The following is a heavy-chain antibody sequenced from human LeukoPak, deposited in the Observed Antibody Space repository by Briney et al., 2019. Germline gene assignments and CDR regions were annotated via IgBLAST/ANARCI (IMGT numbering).Heavy chain of an antibody. V-gene: IGHV3-23*01. CDR2: ISGIGGST. Sequence: PRGSLRLSCAPSGFIFSSYAMSWVRQAPGGWLEWVAAISGIGGSTYYADSVKGRFTISRDNSKNTLYLQMNSLRAEDTTVYYCAKDGASYYYDISGFDYWGQGTLVTVYS. J-gene: IGHJ4*02. CDR1: GFIFSSYA. CDR3: AKDGASYYYDISGFDY. D-gene: IGHD3-22*01.